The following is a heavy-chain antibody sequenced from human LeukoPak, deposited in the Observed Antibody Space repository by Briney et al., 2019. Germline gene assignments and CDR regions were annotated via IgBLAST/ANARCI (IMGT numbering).Heavy chain of an antibody. CDR1: GFTFSTYW. Sequence: GGSLRLSCAASGFTFSTYWMHWVRQAPGKGLVWVSRINSDGSSTSYADSVKGRFTISRDNAKNTLYLQMNRLRAEDTVVYYCARDPSAAAGYFDNWGQGTLVTVSS. D-gene: IGHD6-13*01. J-gene: IGHJ4*02. CDR3: ARDPSAAAGYFDN. V-gene: IGHV3-74*01. CDR2: INSDGSST.